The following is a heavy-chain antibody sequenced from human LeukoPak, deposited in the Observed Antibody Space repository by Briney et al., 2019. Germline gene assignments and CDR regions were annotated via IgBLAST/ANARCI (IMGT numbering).Heavy chain of an antibody. Sequence: GGSLRLSCAASGFTFSSYGMHWVRQAPGKGLEWVAVISYDGSNKYYADSVKGRFTISRDNSKNTLYLQMNSLRAEDTAVYYCAKDWARFEMATIQDYWGQGTLVTVSS. D-gene: IGHD5-24*01. CDR1: GFTFSSYG. V-gene: IGHV3-30*18. CDR2: ISYDGSNK. J-gene: IGHJ4*02. CDR3: AKDWARFEMATIQDY.